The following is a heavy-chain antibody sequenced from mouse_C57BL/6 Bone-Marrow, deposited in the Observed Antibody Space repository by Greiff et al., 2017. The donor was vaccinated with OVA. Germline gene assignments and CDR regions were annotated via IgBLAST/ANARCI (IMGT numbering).Heavy chain of an antibody. J-gene: IGHJ3*01. V-gene: IGHV5-12*01. CDR1: GFTFSDYY. CDR2: ISNGGGST. D-gene: IGHD1-1*01. CDR3: ARQEGSYYGSSYQAWFAY. Sequence: EVQGVESGGGLVQPGGSLKLSCAASGFTFSDYYMYWVRQTPEKRLEWVAYISNGGGSTYYPDTVKGRFTISRDNAKNTLYLQMSRLKSEDTAMYYCARQEGSYYGSSYQAWFAYWGQGTLVTVSA.